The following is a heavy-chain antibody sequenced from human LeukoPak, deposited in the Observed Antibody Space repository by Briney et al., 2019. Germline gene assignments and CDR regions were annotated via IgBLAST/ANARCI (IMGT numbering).Heavy chain of an antibody. V-gene: IGHV3-7*01. D-gene: IGHD6-19*01. CDR1: QFTFSSYW. CDR3: ARGYTSPWDRAFDI. CDR2: IKQDGSEK. J-gene: IGHJ3*02. Sequence: GGSLRLSCAASQFTFSSYWMNWVRQAPGKGLEWVANIKQDGSEKYYVDSVKGRFTISRDNAKNSLYLQMNSLRAEDTAVYYCARGYTSPWDRAFDIWGQGTMVTASS.